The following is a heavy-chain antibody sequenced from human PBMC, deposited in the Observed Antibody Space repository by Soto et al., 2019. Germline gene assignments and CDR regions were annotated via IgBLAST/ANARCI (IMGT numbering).Heavy chain of an antibody. CDR1: GFTFSSYW. V-gene: IGHV3-7*01. CDR2: IKQDGSEK. CDR3: ARVRALTGWLRTTPYGMVF. Sequence: PMGYLRLSCAAYGFTFSSYWMSWVRQAPGKGLEWVANIKQDGSEKYYVDSVKGRFTISRDNAKNSLYLQMNSLRAEDTAVYYCARVRALTGWLRTTPYGMVFSCPGTTVSV. J-gene: IGHJ6*02. D-gene: IGHD6-19*01.